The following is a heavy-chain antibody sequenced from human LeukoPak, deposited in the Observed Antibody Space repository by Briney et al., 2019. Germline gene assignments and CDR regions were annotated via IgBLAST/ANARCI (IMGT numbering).Heavy chain of an antibody. D-gene: IGHD3-10*01. CDR1: RFTFSTYA. CDR3: AREDYYGSGSYYPDY. Sequence: GRSLRLSCAASRFTFSTYAMHWVRQAPGKGLEWVAGISHDGTNEYQADSVKGRFTISGDNSKNTLYLQMNSLRAEDTAVYYCAREDYYGSGSYYPDYWGQGTLVTVSS. CDR2: ISHDGTNE. J-gene: IGHJ4*02. V-gene: IGHV3-30*04.